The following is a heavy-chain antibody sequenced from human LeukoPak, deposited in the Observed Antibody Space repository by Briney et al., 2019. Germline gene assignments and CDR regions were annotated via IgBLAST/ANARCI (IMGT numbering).Heavy chain of an antibody. CDR3: ARDNWFDP. CDR1: GYTFTSYG. J-gene: IGHJ5*02. Sequence: ASVKVSCKASGYTFTSYGISWVRQAPGQGLEWMGWINPNSGGTYYAQKFQGRVTVTRDTSISTAYMELSRLRSDDTAVYYCARDNWFDPWGQGTLVTVSS. V-gene: IGHV1-2*02. CDR2: INPNSGGT.